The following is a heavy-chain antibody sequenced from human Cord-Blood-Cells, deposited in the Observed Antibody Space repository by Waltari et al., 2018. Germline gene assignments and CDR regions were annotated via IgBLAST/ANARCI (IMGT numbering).Heavy chain of an antibody. CDR3: ARVGYGYSGSKPSDY. CDR1: GYSFTSYW. CDR2: IYPGDSDT. J-gene: IGHJ4*02. Sequence: EVQLVQSGAEVKKPGESLKIYCKGSGYSFTSYWIVWVRQMPGKGLEWVGIIYPGDSDTRYSPSFQGQVTISANKSISTAYLQWSSLKASDTAMYYCARVGYGYSGSKPSDYWGQGTLVTVSS. D-gene: IGHD5-12*01. V-gene: IGHV5-51*01.